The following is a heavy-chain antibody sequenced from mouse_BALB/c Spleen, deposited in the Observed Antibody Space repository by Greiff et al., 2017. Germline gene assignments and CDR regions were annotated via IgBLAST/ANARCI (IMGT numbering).Heavy chain of an antibody. CDR1: GFAFSSYD. Sequence: EVNLVESGGGLVKPGGSLKLSCAASGFAFSSYDMSWVRQTPEKRLEWVAYISSGGGSTYYPDTVKGRFTISRDNAKNTLYLQMSSLKSEDTAMYYCARKAGYRYPLDYWGQGTTLTVSS. CDR2: ISSGGGST. J-gene: IGHJ2*01. V-gene: IGHV5-12-1*01. D-gene: IGHD2-14*01. CDR3: ARKAGYRYPLDY.